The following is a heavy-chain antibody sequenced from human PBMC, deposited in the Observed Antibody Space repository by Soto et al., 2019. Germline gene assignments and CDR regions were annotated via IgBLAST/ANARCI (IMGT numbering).Heavy chain of an antibody. CDR2: TYYRSKYYY. V-gene: IGHV6-1*01. CDR1: GDSVSSNSAA. CDR3: ARGGVSSSSPWSGFDY. J-gene: IGHJ4*02. D-gene: IGHD6-6*01. Sequence: XQALSLTSAISGDSVSSNSAACNLLRHSPSRGLEWLGRTYYRSKYYYEYAQSVKSRITINPDTSNNHFSLQLNSVTPEDTAVYYCARGGVSSSSPWSGFDYWGLGNLVTVSS.